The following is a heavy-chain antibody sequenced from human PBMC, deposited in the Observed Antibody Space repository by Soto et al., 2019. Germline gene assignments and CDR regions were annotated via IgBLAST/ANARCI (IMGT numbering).Heavy chain of an antibody. CDR2: IYYSGST. D-gene: IGHD5-12*01. CDR3: ARRNVDTVEFDY. CDR1: GGSISSSSYY. Sequence: QLQLQESGPGLVKPSETLSLTCTVSGGSISSSSYYWGWIRQPPGKGLEWIGSIYYSGSTYYNPSLKSRVTISVDTSKNQFSLKLSSVTAADTAVYYCARRNVDTVEFDYWGQGTLVTVSS. J-gene: IGHJ4*02. V-gene: IGHV4-39*01.